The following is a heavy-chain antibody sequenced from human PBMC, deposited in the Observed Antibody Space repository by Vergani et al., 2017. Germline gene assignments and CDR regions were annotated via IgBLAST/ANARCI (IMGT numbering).Heavy chain of an antibody. Sequence: EVQLLQSEGAVVQPGGSLRLSCVASGFTFIMHAMSWVRQAPGKGLEWVSTLSASDRRTHYADSVKGRFTISRDNSKNTLFLHMNSLRPEDTAVYYCAKVGRSEVAGTFGAFDIWGQGTMVTVSS. V-gene: IGHV3-23*01. CDR1: GFTFIMHA. J-gene: IGHJ3*02. CDR3: AKVGRSEVAGTFGAFDI. CDR2: LSASDRRT. D-gene: IGHD6-19*01.